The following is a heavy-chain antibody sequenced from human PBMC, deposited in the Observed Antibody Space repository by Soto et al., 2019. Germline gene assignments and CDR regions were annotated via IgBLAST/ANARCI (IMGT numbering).Heavy chain of an antibody. CDR3: ARDRDTAMVWRYYYGMDV. CDR1: GFTFSSYA. Sequence: GGSLRLSCAASGFTFSSYAMSWVRQAPGKGLEWVSSISSSSSYIYYADSVKGRFTISRDNAKNSLYLQMNSLRAEDTAVYYCARDRDTAMVWRYYYGMDVWGQGTTVTVSS. J-gene: IGHJ6*02. V-gene: IGHV3-21*01. CDR2: ISSSSSYI. D-gene: IGHD5-18*01.